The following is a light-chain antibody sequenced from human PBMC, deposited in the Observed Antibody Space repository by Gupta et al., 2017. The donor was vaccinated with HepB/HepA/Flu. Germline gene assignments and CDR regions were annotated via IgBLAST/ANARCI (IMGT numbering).Light chain of an antibody. CDR1: QSISSY. Sequence: DIQMTQSPSSLSASVGDRVTITCRASQSISSYLNWYQQKPGKAPKLLIYAASSLQSGVPSRFSGSGSGTDFTLTISSLQPEDFATNYCQQIYSTPQTFGQGTKVEIK. CDR2: AAS. J-gene: IGKJ1*01. CDR3: QQIYSTPQT. V-gene: IGKV1-39*01.